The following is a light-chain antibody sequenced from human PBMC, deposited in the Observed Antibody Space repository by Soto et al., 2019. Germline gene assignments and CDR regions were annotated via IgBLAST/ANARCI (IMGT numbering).Light chain of an antibody. V-gene: IGKV3-20*01. J-gene: IGKJ1*01. CDR3: EQYGSSPRT. CDR2: GVS. Sequence: EIVLTQSPGTLSLSPGERATLSCRASQSVSSNYFAWYQQKPGQAPRLLIYGVSSRATGIPDRLSGSGSGTDFTLTISRLEPEDFAVYYCEQYGSSPRTFGQGTKVDI. CDR1: QSVSSNY.